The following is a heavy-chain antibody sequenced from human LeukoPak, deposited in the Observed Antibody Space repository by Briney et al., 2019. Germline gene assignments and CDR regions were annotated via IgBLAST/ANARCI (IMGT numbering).Heavy chain of an antibody. V-gene: IGHV3-30*18. J-gene: IGHJ4*02. CDR3: AKAAYCTSTSCHFSGYAQRPLDS. Sequence: GGSLRLSCVASGFTFNTYGMHWVRQAPGKGLEWVAGISKDGSSKDYADSVKGRFTNSRDNSKNTMYLQMNSLRVEDTVVYYCAKAAYCTSTSCHFSGYAQRPLDSWGQGTLVTVSS. CDR1: GFTFNTYG. D-gene: IGHD2-2*01. CDR2: ISKDGSSK.